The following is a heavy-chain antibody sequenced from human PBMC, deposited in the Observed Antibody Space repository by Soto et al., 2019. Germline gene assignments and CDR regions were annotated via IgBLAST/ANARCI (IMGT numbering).Heavy chain of an antibody. CDR3: AKGDIVVVPAAKYAFDI. D-gene: IGHD2-2*01. Sequence: EVQLVESGGGLVQPGRSLRLSCAASGFTFDDYVMHWVRQAPGKGLEWVSGISWNSGSIGYADSVKGRFTISRDNAKNSLYLQMNSLRAEDTALYYCAKGDIVVVPAAKYAFDIWGQGTMVTVSS. CDR1: GFTFDDYV. CDR2: ISWNSGSI. V-gene: IGHV3-9*01. J-gene: IGHJ3*02.